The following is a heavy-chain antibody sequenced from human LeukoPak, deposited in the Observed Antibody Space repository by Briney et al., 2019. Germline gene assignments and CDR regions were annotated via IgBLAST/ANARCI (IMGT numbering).Heavy chain of an antibody. D-gene: IGHD3-10*01. CDR1: GFTFSSYA. CDR3: ASDRDGKYYFDY. J-gene: IGHJ4*02. V-gene: IGHV3-33*08. Sequence: PGGSLRLSCAASGFTFSSYAMSWVRQAPGKGLEWAAVIWYDEGTQYFADSVRGRFAISRDNSKTTVYLQMNSLRADDTGVYYCASDRDGKYYFDYWGQGTLVTVSS. CDR2: IWYDEGTQ.